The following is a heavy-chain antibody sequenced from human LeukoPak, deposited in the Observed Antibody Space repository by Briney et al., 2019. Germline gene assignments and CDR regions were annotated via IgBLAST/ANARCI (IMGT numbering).Heavy chain of an antibody. CDR2: FSGSGGST. D-gene: IGHD4-23*01. Sequence: GGSLRLSCAASGFTFSSYAMSWVRQGPGKGLEGISGFSGSGGSTYYADSVKGRFTISRDNAKNSLYLQMNSLRAEDTALYYCARGGSYGGYHSYWGQGTLVTVSS. CDR1: GFTFSSYA. J-gene: IGHJ4*02. CDR3: ARGGSYGGYHSY. V-gene: IGHV3-23*01.